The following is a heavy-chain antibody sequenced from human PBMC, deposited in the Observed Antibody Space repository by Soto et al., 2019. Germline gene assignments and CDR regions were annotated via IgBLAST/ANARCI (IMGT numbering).Heavy chain of an antibody. J-gene: IGHJ6*02. V-gene: IGHV3-48*04. CDR1: GFTFSCYS. CDR3: ARVGYEFWSGYYSKPYYYYGMDV. Sequence: GGYLRLSCAASGFTFSCYSMNWVRQAPGKGLEWVSYIRSSSSTIYYADSVKGRFTISRDNAKNSLYLQMNSLRAEDTAVYYCARVGYEFWSGYYSKPYYYYGMDVWGQGTTVTVSS. CDR2: IRSSSSTI. D-gene: IGHD3-3*01.